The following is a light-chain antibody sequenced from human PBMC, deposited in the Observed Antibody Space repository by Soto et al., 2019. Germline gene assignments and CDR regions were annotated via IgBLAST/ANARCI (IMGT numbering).Light chain of an antibody. V-gene: IGKV4-1*01. CDR2: WAS. CDR3: QQSYSTPVS. Sequence: DIVMTQSPDSLAVSLGDRTTINCRSSQSVLSSSNNENYLAWYRQKPGQAPKLLIYWASTRESGVPDRFIGNGSGTDFTLTISSLQADDVAVYYCQQSYSTPVSFDQGTRLEI. CDR1: QSVLSSSNNENY. J-gene: IGKJ5*01.